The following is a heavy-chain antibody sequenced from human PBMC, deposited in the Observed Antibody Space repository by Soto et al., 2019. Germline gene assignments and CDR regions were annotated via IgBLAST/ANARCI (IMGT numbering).Heavy chain of an antibody. Sequence: SETLSLTCAAYGGSFSGYHWSWIGQPPGKGLEWIGEINHSGSTNYNPSLKSRVTISVDTSKNQFSLKLSSVTAADTAVYYCARGPYGSGSYYNGGFYGMDGWGQGTTVTVSS. J-gene: IGHJ6*02. V-gene: IGHV4-34*01. CDR3: ARGPYGSGSYYNGGFYGMDG. D-gene: IGHD3-10*01. CDR1: GGSFSGYH. CDR2: INHSGST.